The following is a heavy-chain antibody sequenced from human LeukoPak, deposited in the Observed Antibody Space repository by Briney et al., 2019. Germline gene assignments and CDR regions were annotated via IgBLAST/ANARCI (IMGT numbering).Heavy chain of an antibody. Sequence: PSETLSVTCTDSGYSISSGYYWGWIRQPPGKGLEWIGYIYYSGSTYYNPSLKSRVTISVDTSKNQFSLKLSSVTAADTAVYYCAREATVIHYFDYWGQGTLVTVSS. V-gene: IGHV4-38-2*02. J-gene: IGHJ4*02. D-gene: IGHD4-11*01. CDR1: GYSISSGYY. CDR2: IYYSGST. CDR3: AREATVIHYFDY.